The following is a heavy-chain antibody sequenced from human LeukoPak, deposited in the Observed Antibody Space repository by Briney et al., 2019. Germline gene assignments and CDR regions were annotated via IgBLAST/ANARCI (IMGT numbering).Heavy chain of an antibody. Sequence: PSETLSLTCTVSGGPTCSSRYYWGWIRQPPGNGLEWIGTIYYSGHTYYNPSLKSRVTISVDTSKNQFSLKLSSVTAADTAVYYCARHRRDHDFWSGSNPTHYYYYIGVWGKGTTVTVSS. CDR2: IYYSGHT. CDR1: GGPTCSSRYY. CDR3: ARHRRDHDFWSGSNPTHYYYYIGV. J-gene: IGHJ6*03. V-gene: IGHV4-39*01. D-gene: IGHD3-3*01.